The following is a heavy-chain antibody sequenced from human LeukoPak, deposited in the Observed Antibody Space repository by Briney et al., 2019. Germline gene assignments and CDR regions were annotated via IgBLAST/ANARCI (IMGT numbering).Heavy chain of an antibody. CDR1: GYMFSDYY. Sequence: GGSLRLSCAASGYMFSDYYMSWIRQAPEKGLEWLSCISHSGSTIYYADSVKGRFTISRDNAKNSLYLQMNSLRAEDTALYYCATYGSGSGTFFDSWGQGTLVTVSS. CDR2: ISHSGSTI. D-gene: IGHD3-10*01. V-gene: IGHV3-11*04. CDR3: ATYGSGSGTFFDS. J-gene: IGHJ4*01.